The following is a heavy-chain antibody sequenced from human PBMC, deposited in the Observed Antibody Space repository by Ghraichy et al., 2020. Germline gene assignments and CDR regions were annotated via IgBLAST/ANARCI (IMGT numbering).Heavy chain of an antibody. CDR2: ISSSGSTI. CDR1: GFTFSDSY. D-gene: IGHD4-11*01. Sequence: GGSLRLSCAASGFTFSDSYMSWIRQAPGKGLEWVSYISSSGSTIYYADSVKGRFTISRDNAKNSLYLQMNSLRAEDTAVFYCAGLHDYSIAYWGQGTLVTVSS. V-gene: IGHV3-11*01. CDR3: AGLHDYSIAY. J-gene: IGHJ4*02.